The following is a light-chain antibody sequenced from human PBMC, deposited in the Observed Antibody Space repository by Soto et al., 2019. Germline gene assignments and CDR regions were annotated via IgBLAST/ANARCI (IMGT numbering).Light chain of an antibody. V-gene: IGKV3-11*01. J-gene: IGKJ2*01. CDR2: DAS. CDR1: QSVSTY. CDR3: QQYGYSPVMYT. Sequence: EIVLTQSPATLSLSPGERATLSCRASQSVSTYLAWYQQKPGQAPRLLIYDASKRATGIPARFSGSGSGSDFTLTISSLEPEDFAVYYCQQYGYSPVMYTFGQGTKLEIK.